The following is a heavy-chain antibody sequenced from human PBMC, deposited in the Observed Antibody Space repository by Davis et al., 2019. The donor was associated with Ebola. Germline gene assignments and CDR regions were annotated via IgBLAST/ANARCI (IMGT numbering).Heavy chain of an antibody. CDR2: INDIGGNP. Sequence: GESLKISCEVSGFTFSNYAMSWVRQAPGKGLQWVSGINDIGGNPQHADSVKVRFTISRDNAKNTLYLQMNSLRAEDTAVYYCVRGGPVDYWGQGTLVTVSS. V-gene: IGHV3-23*01. J-gene: IGHJ4*02. CDR3: VRGGPVDY. CDR1: GFTFSNYA.